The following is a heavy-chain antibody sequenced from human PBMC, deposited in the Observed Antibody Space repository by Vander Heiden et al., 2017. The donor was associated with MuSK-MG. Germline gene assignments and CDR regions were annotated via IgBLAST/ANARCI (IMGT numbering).Heavy chain of an antibody. CDR2: IYPGDSDT. J-gene: IGHJ4*01. CDR1: GYSFTSYW. D-gene: IGHD6-19*01. CDR3: ARHRTAVAGTDNCFDY. V-gene: IGHV5-51*01. Sequence: EVQLVQSGAEVKKPGEYLKISCKGSGYSFTSYWIGWVRQMPGKGLEWMGIIYPGDSDTRYSPSFQCQVTISADKSISTAYLQWSSLKASDTAMYYCARHRTAVAGTDNCFDYWGHGTLVTVSS.